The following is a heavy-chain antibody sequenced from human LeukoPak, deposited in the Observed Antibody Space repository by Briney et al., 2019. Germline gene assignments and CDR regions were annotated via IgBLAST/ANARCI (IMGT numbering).Heavy chain of an antibody. V-gene: IGHV3-74*01. J-gene: IGHJ6*03. CDR1: GFTFSSYW. Sequence: PGGSLRLSCAASGFTFSSYWMHWVRQAPGKGLVWVSRIKFDGSNTNYADSVEGRFTISISRDNAKNTVYLQMNTLRAEDTAVYYCARAQYYYYMDVWGKGTTVTISS. CDR2: IKFDGSNT. CDR3: ARAQYYYYMDV.